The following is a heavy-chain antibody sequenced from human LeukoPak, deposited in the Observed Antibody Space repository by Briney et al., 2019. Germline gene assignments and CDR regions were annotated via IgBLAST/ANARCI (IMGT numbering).Heavy chain of an antibody. J-gene: IGHJ5*02. CDR3: ARLVYYYGSGSYYNTPYNWFDP. CDR2: IYYSGST. CDR1: GGSISSYY. V-gene: IGHV4-39*01. D-gene: IGHD3-10*01. Sequence: SETLSLTCTVSGGSISSYYWSWIRQPPGKGLEWIGSIYYSGSTYYNPSLKSRVTISVDTSKNQFSLKLSSVTAADTAVYYCARLVYYYGSGSYYNTPYNWFDPWGQGTLVTVSS.